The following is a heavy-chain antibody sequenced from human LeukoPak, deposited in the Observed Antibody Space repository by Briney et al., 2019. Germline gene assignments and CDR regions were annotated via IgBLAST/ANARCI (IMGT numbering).Heavy chain of an antibody. D-gene: IGHD3-10*01. CDR2: ISYDGSNK. J-gene: IGHJ4*02. CDR3: VRDPAFGELLSCFDY. CDR1: GFTFSSYG. Sequence: GGSLRLSCAASGFTFSSYGMHWVRQAPGKGLEWVAVISYDGSNKYYADSVKGRFAISRDNSKNTLYLQMNSLRAEDTAVYSCVRDPAFGELLSCFDYWGQGTLVTVSS. V-gene: IGHV3-30*03.